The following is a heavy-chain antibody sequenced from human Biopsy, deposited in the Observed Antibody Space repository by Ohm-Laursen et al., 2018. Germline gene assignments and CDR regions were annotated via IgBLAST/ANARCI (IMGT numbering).Heavy chain of an antibody. J-gene: IGHJ4*02. CDR3: ARDPLNGHKHFDY. Sequence: ASVKASCKVSSYTFSDYNIHWMRQAPGQGLEWLGYINCKTGATNYAQKFQGTVTMTRDTSISTAYLALGSLRSADTAIYYCARDPLNGHKHFDYWGQGSLVTVSS. V-gene: IGHV1-2*02. CDR2: INCKTGAT. D-gene: IGHD2-8*01. CDR1: SYTFSDYN.